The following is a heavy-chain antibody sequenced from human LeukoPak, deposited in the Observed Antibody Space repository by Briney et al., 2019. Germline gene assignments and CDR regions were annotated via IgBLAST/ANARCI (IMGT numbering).Heavy chain of an antibody. J-gene: IGHJ4*01. CDR2: IYTSGST. D-gene: IGHD6-13*01. V-gene: IGHV4-61*02. CDR1: GGSISSGSYY. CDR3: ARGIYNSSWYGFDY. Sequence: SETLSLTCTVSGGSISSGSYYWSWIRQPAGKGLEWIGRIYTSGSTNYNPSLKSRVTISVDTSKNQFSLKVTSVTAADTAVYYCARGIYNSSWYGFDYWGHGTLVTVSS.